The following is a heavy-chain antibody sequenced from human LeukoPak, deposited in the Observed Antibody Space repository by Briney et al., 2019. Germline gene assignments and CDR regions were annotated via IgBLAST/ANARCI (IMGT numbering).Heavy chain of an antibody. CDR3: AKSLGCSSTSCHSPFNF. V-gene: IGHV3-23*01. Sequence: GGSLRLSCAASGFTFSSYAMSWVRQAPGKGLEWVSSISGSGGSTSYADSVKGRFTISRDNSKNTLYLQMHSLRAEDTAVYYCAKSLGCSSTSCHSPFNFWGQGTLVTVSS. D-gene: IGHD2-2*01. CDR2: ISGSGGST. J-gene: IGHJ4*02. CDR1: GFTFSSYA.